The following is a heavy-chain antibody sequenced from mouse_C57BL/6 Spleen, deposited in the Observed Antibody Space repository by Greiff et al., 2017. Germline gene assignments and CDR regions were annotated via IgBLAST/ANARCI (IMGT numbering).Heavy chain of an antibody. CDR3: GNQREFAY. CDR2: ISYDGSN. J-gene: IGHJ3*01. V-gene: IGHV3-6*01. CDR1: GYSITSGYY. Sequence: VQLQQSGPGLVKPSQSLSLTCSVTGYSITSGYYWNWIRQFPGNHLEWMGYISYDGSNNYHPSLNNRISITRDPSKNQFFLKLNSVTTEDTATYYGGNQREFAYWGQGTLGTVSA.